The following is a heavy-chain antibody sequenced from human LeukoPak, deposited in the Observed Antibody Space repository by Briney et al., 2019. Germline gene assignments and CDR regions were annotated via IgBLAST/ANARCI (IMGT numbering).Heavy chain of an antibody. CDR2: IRHDESKT. CDR1: GLIFSSYG. V-gene: IGHV3-30*02. D-gene: IGHD3-16*01. Sequence: GGSLRLSCAASGLIFSSYGMHWVRQAPGEGLEWVAYIRHDESKTFYAGSVKGRFTISRDNSKNTLYLQMHSLRAEGTALYYCAKPVIPSAYQGTYYMDVWGKGTTVTVSS. J-gene: IGHJ6*03. CDR3: AKPVIPSAYQGTYYMDV.